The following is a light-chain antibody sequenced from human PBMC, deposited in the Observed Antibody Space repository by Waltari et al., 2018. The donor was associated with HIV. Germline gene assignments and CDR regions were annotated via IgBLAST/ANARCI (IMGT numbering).Light chain of an antibody. Sequence: EIVLTQSPVTLSLSPGERATLSCRASQSVGNSLACYQQKPGQTPRVLIYAASNRASGIPARFSGIGSGTDFTLTISSLEPGDFAVYYCQQRTDWLLTFGGGTNLEIK. V-gene: IGKV3-11*01. J-gene: IGKJ4*01. CDR1: QSVGNS. CDR2: AAS. CDR3: QQRTDWLLT.